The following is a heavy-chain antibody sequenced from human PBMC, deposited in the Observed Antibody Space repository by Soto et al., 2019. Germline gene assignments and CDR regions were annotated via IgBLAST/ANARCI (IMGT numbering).Heavy chain of an antibody. D-gene: IGHD6-13*01. CDR2: IYPGDSET. CDR3: ARSPRSSPYFDY. V-gene: IGHV5-51*01. Sequence: GESLKISCQCSGYTFSNFWIAWVRQLPGKGLEYMGIIYPGDSETRYSPSFHGKVTISADSSIGTAYLQWSSLEASDSAFYFCARSPRSSPYFDYWGQGALVTVSS. CDR1: GYTFSNFW. J-gene: IGHJ4*02.